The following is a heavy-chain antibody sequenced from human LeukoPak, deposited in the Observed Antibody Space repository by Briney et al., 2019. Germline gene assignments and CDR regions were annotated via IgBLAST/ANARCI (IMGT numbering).Heavy chain of an antibody. D-gene: IGHD6-13*01. CDR2: INTNTGNP. V-gene: IGHV7-4-1*02. Sequence: GASVKVSCKASGYTFTSYAMNWVRQAPGQGLEWMGWINTNTGNPTYAQGFTGRFVFSLDTSVSTAYLQISSLKAEDTAVYYCARDTKQQLVRYFDYWGQGTLVTVSS. CDR1: GYTFTSYA. J-gene: IGHJ4*02. CDR3: ARDTKQQLVRYFDY.